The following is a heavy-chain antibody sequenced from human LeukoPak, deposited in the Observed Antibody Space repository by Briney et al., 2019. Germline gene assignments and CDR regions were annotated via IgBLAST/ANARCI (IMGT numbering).Heavy chain of an antibody. V-gene: IGHV4-59*08. CDR1: GGSISSYY. D-gene: IGHD5-12*01. CDR2: IYYSGST. CDR3: ARRSPDEEGGYVS. Sequence: PSETLSLTCTVSGGSISSYYWSWIRQPPGKGLEWIGYIYYSGSTNYNPSLKSRVTISVDTSKNQFSLKLTSVTAADTAVYYCARRSPDEEGGYVSWGQGTLVTVSS. J-gene: IGHJ5*02.